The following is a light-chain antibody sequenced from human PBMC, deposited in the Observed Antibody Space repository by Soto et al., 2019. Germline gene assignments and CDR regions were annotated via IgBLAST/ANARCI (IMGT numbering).Light chain of an antibody. CDR3: NSYADSNKVG. CDR2: EVS. CDR1: NSDVGGYNY. J-gene: IGLJ1*01. V-gene: IGLV2-8*01. Sequence: QSALTQPPSASGSPGQSVTISCTGTNSDVGGYNYVSWYQQHPGKAPKLMIYEVSKRPSGVPDRFSGSKSGNTASLTVSGLQAEDEADYYCNSYADSNKVGVGSGTKVTVL.